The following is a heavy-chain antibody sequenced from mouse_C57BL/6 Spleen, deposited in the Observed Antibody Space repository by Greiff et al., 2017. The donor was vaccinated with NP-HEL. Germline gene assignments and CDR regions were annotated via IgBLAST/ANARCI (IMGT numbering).Heavy chain of an antibody. CDR1: GYTFTSYW. D-gene: IGHD1-1*01. V-gene: IGHV1-69*01. J-gene: IGHJ1*03. CDR3: ARGHSYGSSLYWYFDV. CDR2: IDPSDSYT. Sequence: QVQLKQPGAELVMPGASVKLSCKASGYTFTSYWMHWVKQRPGQGLEWIGEIDPSDSYTNYNQKFKGKSTLTVDKSSSTAYMQLSSLTSEDSAVYYCARGHSYGSSLYWYFDVWGTGTTVTVSS.